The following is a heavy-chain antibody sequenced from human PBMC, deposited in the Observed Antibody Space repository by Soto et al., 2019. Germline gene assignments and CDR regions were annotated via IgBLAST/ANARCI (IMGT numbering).Heavy chain of an antibody. CDR2: IYYSGST. J-gene: IGHJ5*02. D-gene: IGHD3-22*01. Sequence: QVQLQESGPGLVKPSETLSLTCTVSGGSISSYYWSWIRQPPGKGLEWIGYIYYSGSTNYNPSLKRRVTIAGATSKNQFSLKRSSVTAADTAVYYCARSHYYDSSGYLNWFDPWGQGTLVTVSS. V-gene: IGHV4-59*01. CDR1: GGSISSYY. CDR3: ARSHYYDSSGYLNWFDP.